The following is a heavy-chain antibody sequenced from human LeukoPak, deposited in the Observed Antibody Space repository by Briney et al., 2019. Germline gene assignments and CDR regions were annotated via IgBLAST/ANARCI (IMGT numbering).Heavy chain of an antibody. CDR2: MNPNSGNT. CDR3: ARVQGRRAYYYMDV. Sequence: ASVKVSCKASGYTFTSYDINWVRQATGQGLEWMGWMNPNSGNTGYAQKFQGRVTMTRNTSISTAYMELSSLRSEDTAVYYCARVQGRRAYYYMDVWGKGTTVTISS. J-gene: IGHJ6*03. CDR1: GYTFTSYD. D-gene: IGHD2-15*01. V-gene: IGHV1-8*01.